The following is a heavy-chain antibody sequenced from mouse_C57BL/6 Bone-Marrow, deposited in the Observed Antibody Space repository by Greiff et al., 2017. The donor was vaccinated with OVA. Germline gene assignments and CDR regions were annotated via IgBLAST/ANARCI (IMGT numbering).Heavy chain of an antibody. J-gene: IGHJ4*01. V-gene: IGHV1-18*01. Sequence: EVQLQQSGPELVKPGASVKIPCKASGYTFTDYNMDWVKQSHGKSLEWIGDINPNNGGTIYNQKFKGKATLTVDKSSSTAYMELRSLTSEDTAVYYCARSGKVYYYGSSYRFYYAMDYWGQGTSVTVAS. CDR2: INPNNGGT. D-gene: IGHD1-1*01. CDR1: GYTFTDYN. CDR3: ARSGKVYYYGSSYRFYYAMDY.